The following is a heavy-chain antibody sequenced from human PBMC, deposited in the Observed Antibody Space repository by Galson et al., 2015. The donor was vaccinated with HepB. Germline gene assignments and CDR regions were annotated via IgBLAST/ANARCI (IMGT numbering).Heavy chain of an antibody. Sequence: SLRLSCAASGFTFSSYWMHWVRQAPGKGLVWLSRINSDGTTATYADSVKGQFTVSRDNAKNTLYLQMNSLTAEDTAVYYCARASGYYDSGGYFPIWGQGTLVAVSS. J-gene: IGHJ4*02. CDR3: ARASGYYDSGGYFPI. V-gene: IGHV3-74*03. D-gene: IGHD3-22*01. CDR1: GFTFSSYW. CDR2: INSDGTTA.